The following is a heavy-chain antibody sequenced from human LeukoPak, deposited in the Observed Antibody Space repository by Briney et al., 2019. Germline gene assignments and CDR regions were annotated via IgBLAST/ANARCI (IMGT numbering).Heavy chain of an antibody. V-gene: IGHV3-30*02. D-gene: IGHD6-19*01. CDR1: GFTFSSFG. CDR2: IRYDGSNE. CDR3: AKDRPEFTSGWFLGGFDY. Sequence: PGGSLRLSCEASGFTFSSFGMHWVRQAPGKGLEWVALIRYDGSNELYVDSVRGRFTLSRDNSINTLYLQMNSLRPDDTAIYYCAKDRPEFTSGWFLGGFDYWGQGALVTVSS. J-gene: IGHJ4*02.